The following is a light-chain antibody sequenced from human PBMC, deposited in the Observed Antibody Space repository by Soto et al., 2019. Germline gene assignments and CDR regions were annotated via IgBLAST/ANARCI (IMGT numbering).Light chain of an antibody. J-gene: IGKJ1*01. CDR1: QSVLYSSNNKNY. CDR2: WAS. Sequence: DIVMTQSPDSLAVSLGERATINCKSSQSVLYSSNNKNYLAWYQQKPGQHPKLLIYWASTRESGVPDRFSGSGSGTDFTLTISSLQAEDVAVYYCQQYYSTPTFGQGTKVDIK. V-gene: IGKV4-1*01. CDR3: QQYYSTPT.